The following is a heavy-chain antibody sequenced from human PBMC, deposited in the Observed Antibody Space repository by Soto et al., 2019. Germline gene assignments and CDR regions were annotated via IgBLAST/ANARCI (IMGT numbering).Heavy chain of an antibody. CDR1: GGSISSYY. Sequence: QVQLQESGPGLVKPSETLSLTCTVSGGSISSYYWSWIRQPPGKGLEWIGYIYYSGSTNYNPSLRSRVTMSVDTSKNQFSLKLRSVTAADTAVYYCASAGRGSGSGQGLVAYWGQGTLVTVSS. CDR2: IYYSGST. D-gene: IGHD5-12*01. V-gene: IGHV4-59*01. J-gene: IGHJ4*02. CDR3: ASAGRGSGSGQGLVAY.